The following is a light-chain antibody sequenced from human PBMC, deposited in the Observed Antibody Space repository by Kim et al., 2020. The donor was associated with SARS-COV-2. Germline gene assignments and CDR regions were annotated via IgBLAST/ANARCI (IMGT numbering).Light chain of an antibody. J-gene: IGKJ5*01. CDR1: QGISNY. CDR3: QKYNSAPFT. Sequence: DIHMTQSPSSLSASVGDRVTITCRASQGISNYLAWYQQKSGKVPKLLIYGASTLQSGVPSRFSGSGSGTDFTLTISSLQAEDVATYYCQKYNSAPFTFGQGTQLEIK. V-gene: IGKV1-27*01. CDR2: GAS.